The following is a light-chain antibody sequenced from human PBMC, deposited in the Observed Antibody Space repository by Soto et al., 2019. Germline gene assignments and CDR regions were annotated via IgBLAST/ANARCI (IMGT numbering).Light chain of an antibody. Sequence: EIVMTQSAATLSVSPGERATLSCRASQSVSSNLAWYQQKPGQAPRLLIYGASTRATGIPVRFSGSGCGTEFTLTISSLQSEDFAVYLCQQYNNWPPMYTFGQGTKLEIK. CDR2: GAS. CDR1: QSVSSN. V-gene: IGKV3-15*01. J-gene: IGKJ2*01. CDR3: QQYNNWPPMYT.